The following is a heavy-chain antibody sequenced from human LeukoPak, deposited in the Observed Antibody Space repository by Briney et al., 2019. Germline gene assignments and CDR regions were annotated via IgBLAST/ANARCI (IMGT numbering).Heavy chain of an antibody. Sequence: PGGSLRLSCAASGFTVSSSYMYWVRQAPGKGLEWVSFFYRGDSTYYAESVRGRFTISRDNSENTLYLLMNSLIPEDTAVYYCAREVVSTPSYFDSWGQGTLVTVSS. CDR2: FYRGDST. D-gene: IGHD2-15*01. CDR3: AREVVSTPSYFDS. J-gene: IGHJ4*02. CDR1: GFTVSSSY. V-gene: IGHV3-53*01.